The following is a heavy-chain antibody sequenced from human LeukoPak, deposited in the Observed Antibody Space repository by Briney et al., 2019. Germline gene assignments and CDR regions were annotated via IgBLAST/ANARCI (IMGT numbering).Heavy chain of an antibody. D-gene: IGHD5-18*01. Sequence: GRSLRLSCAASGFTFDDYAMHWVRQAPGKGLEWVSGISWNSGSIGYADSVKGRFTISRDNAKNSLYLQMNSLRAEDTALYYCAKDIGYSYGYGSVDYWGQGTLVTVSS. CDR1: GFTFDDYA. J-gene: IGHJ4*02. CDR3: AKDIGYSYGYGSVDY. V-gene: IGHV3-9*01. CDR2: ISWNSGSI.